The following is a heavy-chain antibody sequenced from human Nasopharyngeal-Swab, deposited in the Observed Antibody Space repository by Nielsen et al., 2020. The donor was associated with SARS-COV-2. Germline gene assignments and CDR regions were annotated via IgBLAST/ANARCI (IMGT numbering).Heavy chain of an antibody. Sequence: GGSLKISCAASGFTFSSYGIHWVRQAPGKGLEWVAVVSYDGSNKYYADSVKGRFTISRDNSKNTLYLQMNSLRAEDTAVYYCAKDGQQLAFDYWGQGTLVTVSS. CDR2: VSYDGSNK. J-gene: IGHJ4*02. V-gene: IGHV3-30*18. D-gene: IGHD6-13*01. CDR3: AKDGQQLAFDY. CDR1: GFTFSSYG.